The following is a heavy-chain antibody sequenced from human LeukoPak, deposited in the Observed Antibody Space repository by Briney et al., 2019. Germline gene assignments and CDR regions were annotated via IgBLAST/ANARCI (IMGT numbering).Heavy chain of an antibody. CDR2: INHSGST. D-gene: IGHD6-19*01. CDR3: ARRKGHSSGLDY. Sequence: KSSETLSLTCAVYGGSFSGYYWSWIRRPPGKGLEWIGEINHSGSTNYNPSLKSRVTISVDTSKNQFSLKLSSVTAADTAVYYCARRKGHSSGLDYWGQGTLVTVSS. J-gene: IGHJ4*02. V-gene: IGHV4-34*01. CDR1: GGSFSGYY.